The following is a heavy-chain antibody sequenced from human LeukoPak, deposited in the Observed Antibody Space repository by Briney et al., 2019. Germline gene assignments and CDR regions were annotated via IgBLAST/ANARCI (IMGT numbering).Heavy chain of an antibody. Sequence: GGSLRLSCAASGFTFTDYDMHWVRQATGRGLEWVSAIGIRGDTYYPGSVKGRFTISRENAKSSLYLQMNSLRAEDTAVYYCARGGIQVSGIDEIDHWGQGTLVTVSS. D-gene: IGHD5-18*01. CDR1: GFTFTDYD. CDR3: ARGGIQVSGIDEIDH. V-gene: IGHV3-13*01. J-gene: IGHJ4*02. CDR2: IGIRGDT.